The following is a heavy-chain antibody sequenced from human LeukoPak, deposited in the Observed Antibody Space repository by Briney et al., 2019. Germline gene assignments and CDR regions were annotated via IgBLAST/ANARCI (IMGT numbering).Heavy chain of an antibody. V-gene: IGHV3-21*01. J-gene: IGHJ6*04. D-gene: IGHD3-9*01. CDR3: ASFYDILTGYQNYYYGMDV. CDR2: ISSSSSYI. Sequence: PGGSLRLSCAASGFTFSSYSMNWVRQAPGKGLEWVSSISSSSSYIYYTDSVKGRFTISRDNAKNSLYLQMNSLRAEDTAVYYCASFYDILTGYQNYYYGMDVWGKGTMVTVSS. CDR1: GFTFSSYS.